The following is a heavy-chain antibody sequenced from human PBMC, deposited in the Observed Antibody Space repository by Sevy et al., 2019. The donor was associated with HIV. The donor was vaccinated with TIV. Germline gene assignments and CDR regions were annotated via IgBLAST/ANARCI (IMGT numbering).Heavy chain of an antibody. V-gene: IGHV3-30-3*01. CDR2: ISYDGSNK. CDR3: AGGYSSGWYAKDYYGMDV. J-gene: IGHJ6*02. Sequence: GGSLRLSCAASGFTFSSYAMHWVRQAPGKGLEWVAVISYDGSNKYYADSVKGRFTISRDNSKNTLYLQMNSLRAEDTAVYYCAGGYSSGWYAKDYYGMDVWGQGTTVTVSS. D-gene: IGHD6-19*01. CDR1: GFTFSSYA.